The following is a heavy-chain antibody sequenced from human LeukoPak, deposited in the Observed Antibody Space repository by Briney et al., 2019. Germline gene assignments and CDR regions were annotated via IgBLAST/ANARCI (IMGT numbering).Heavy chain of an antibody. CDR3: ARDQTVTTEPLYYYYYMDV. J-gene: IGHJ6*03. CDR2: IKQDGSEK. V-gene: IGHV3-7*01. Sequence: GGSLRLSCAASGFTFSSYGMSWVRQAPGKGLEWVANIKQDGSEKYYVDSVKGRFTISRDNAKNSLYLQMNSLRAEDTAVYYCARDQTVTTEPLYYYYYMDVWGKGTTVTVSS. CDR1: GFTFSSYG. D-gene: IGHD4-11*01.